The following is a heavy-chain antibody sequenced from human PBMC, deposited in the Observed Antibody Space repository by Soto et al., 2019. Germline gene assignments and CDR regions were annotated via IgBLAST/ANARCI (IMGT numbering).Heavy chain of an antibody. V-gene: IGHV4-38-2*02. Sequence: PSETLSLTCTVSSYSISSGSYWGWIRQPPGKGLEWIGNIFHSDSTNYNPSLKSRVTISVDTSKNQLSLNLSSATAADTAVYYCVRALRFWGYFPHFDSWRQGNMVTVSS. D-gene: IGHD3-3*01. CDR3: VRALRFWGYFPHFDS. J-gene: IGHJ4*02. CDR1: SYSISSGSY. CDR2: IFHSDST.